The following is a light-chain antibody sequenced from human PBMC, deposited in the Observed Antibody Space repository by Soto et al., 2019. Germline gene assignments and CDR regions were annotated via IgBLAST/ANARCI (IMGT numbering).Light chain of an antibody. J-gene: IGKJ1*01. V-gene: IGKV3-20*01. Sequence: VFTQSPGTLSVSPGERVTVTCGASQSVTGNYLAWYQQKPGQAPRLLIYGASYRATGIPDRFSGSGSGTDFSLTISRLEPEDFAVYCCQQYGSTPPTFGQGTKVEMK. CDR2: GAS. CDR1: QSVTGNY. CDR3: QQYGSTPPT.